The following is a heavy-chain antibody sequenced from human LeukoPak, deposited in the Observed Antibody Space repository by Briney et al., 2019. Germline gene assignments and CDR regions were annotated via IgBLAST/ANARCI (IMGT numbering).Heavy chain of an antibody. J-gene: IGHJ4*02. Sequence: EASVKVSCTASGYTFTSYYMHWVRQAPGQGLEWMGIINPSGGSTSYAQKLQGRVTMTTDTSTSTAYMELRSLRSDDTAVYYCARAGSEYRYGRELDYWGQGTLVTVSS. V-gene: IGHV1-46*01. CDR1: GYTFTSYY. CDR3: ARAGSEYRYGRELDY. CDR2: INPSGGST. D-gene: IGHD5-18*01.